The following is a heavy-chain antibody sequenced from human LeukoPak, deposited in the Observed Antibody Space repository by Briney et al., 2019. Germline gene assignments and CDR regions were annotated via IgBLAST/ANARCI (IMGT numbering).Heavy chain of an antibody. Sequence: GGSLRLSCAASGFNFQIYAMHWVRQAPGKGLEWVAIISYGGDNKYYADSVKGRFTISRDNSKSMLYLQMNGLRPEDTAVYHCSRDGPRDYDILTALDYWGQGTVVSVSS. CDR2: ISYGGDNK. D-gene: IGHD3-9*01. CDR3: SRDGPRDYDILTALDY. J-gene: IGHJ4*02. CDR1: GFNFQIYA. V-gene: IGHV3-30*04.